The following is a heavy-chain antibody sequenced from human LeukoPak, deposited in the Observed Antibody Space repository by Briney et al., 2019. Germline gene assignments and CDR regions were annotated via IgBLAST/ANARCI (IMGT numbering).Heavy chain of an antibody. J-gene: IGHJ4*02. CDR3: ARQSAGSYVYFDL. CDR1: GASISSHY. Sequence: PSETLFLTCTISGASISSHYCSWIRQSAGQGLELVGRLSSSGNTNYNPSLKSRVTISGDKSKNNFSLKLSSVTAPDPAMYYCARQSAGSYVYFDLWGQGTLVTVSS. V-gene: IGHV4-4*07. CDR2: LSSSGNT. D-gene: IGHD3-10*01.